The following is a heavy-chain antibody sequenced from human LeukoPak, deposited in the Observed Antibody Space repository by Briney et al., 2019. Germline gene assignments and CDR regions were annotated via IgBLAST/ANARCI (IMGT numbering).Heavy chain of an antibody. CDR2: ISGSGGST. Sequence: PGGSLRLSCAASGFTFSSYAMSWVRQAPGKGLEWVSGISGSGGSTYYADSVKGRFTISRDNSKNTLYLQMNSLRAEDTAVYYCAIHGYSYGYFDYWGQGTLVTVSS. CDR3: AIHGYSYGYFDY. CDR1: GFTFSSYA. J-gene: IGHJ4*02. V-gene: IGHV3-23*01. D-gene: IGHD5-18*01.